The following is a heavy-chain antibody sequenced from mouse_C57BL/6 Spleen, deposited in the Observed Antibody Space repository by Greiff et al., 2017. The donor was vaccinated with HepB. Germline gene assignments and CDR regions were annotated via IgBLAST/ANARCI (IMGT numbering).Heavy chain of an antibody. V-gene: IGHV1-52*01. CDR1: GYTFTSYW. CDR2: IDPSDSET. CDR3: ARGIYYGYYFDY. J-gene: IGHJ2*01. D-gene: IGHD1-2*01. Sequence: QVQLQQSGAELVRPGSSVKLSCKASGYTFTSYWMHWVKQRPIQGLEWIGNIDPSDSETHYNQKFKDKATLTVDKSSSTAYMQLSSLTSEDSAVYYCARGIYYGYYFDYWGQGTTLTVSS.